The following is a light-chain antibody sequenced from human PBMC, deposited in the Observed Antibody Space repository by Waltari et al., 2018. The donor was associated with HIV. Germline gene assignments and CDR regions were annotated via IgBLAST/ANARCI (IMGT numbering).Light chain of an antibody. J-gene: IGKJ4*01. CDR3: QQYYSTPPSLT. V-gene: IGKV4-1*01. Sequence: DIVVTQSPEYMAGPLGARAAIKYKTRQTVFSGSNNKHSLAWYQQRPGQPPKLLIYWASTRESGVPDRFNGSGSGTDFTLTISSLQAEDVAVYYCQQYYSTPPSLTFGGGTKVEIK. CDR1: QTVFSGSNNKHS. CDR2: WAS.